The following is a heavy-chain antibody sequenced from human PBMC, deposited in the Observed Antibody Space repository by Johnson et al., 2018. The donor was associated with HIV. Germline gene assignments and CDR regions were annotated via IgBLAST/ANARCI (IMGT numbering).Heavy chain of an antibody. CDR1: GFTFSNY. CDR2: IASACDT. D-gene: IGHD1-14*01. Sequence: VQLAESGGGLVKPGGSLRLSCAASGFTFSNYMSWVRQAPGKGLEWVSGIASACDTSSPGSVKGRFTVPRENAKNSLYLQMNSLRAEDTAVYYCARDQGYPEPAFDIWGQGTLVTVSS. CDR3: ARDQGYPEPAFDI. J-gene: IGHJ3*02. V-gene: IGHV3-13*01.